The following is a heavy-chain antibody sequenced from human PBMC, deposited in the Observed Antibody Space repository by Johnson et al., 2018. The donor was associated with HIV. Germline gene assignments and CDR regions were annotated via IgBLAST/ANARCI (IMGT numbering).Heavy chain of an antibody. D-gene: IGHD1-14*01. J-gene: IGHJ3*02. CDR2: INWNGGST. V-gene: IGHV3-20*04. CDR3: AIIWNHTFDI. Sequence: MQLVESGGGLVQPGRSLRLSCAASGFTFDDYGMNWVRQAPGKGLEWVSGINWNGGSTGYADSVKGRFTISRDNAKNSLHLQMNSLRAEDTAVYYCAIIWNHTFDIWGQGTMVTVSS. CDR1: GFTFDDYG.